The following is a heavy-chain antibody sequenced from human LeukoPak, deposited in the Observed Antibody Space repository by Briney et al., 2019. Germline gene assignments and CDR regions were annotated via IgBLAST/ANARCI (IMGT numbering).Heavy chain of an antibody. CDR1: GGSISSYY. Sequence: LETLSLTCTVSGGSISSYYWSWIRQPPGKGLEWIGYLYYSGSTNYNPSLKSRVTISVDTSKNQFSLKLSSVTAEDTAVYYCARYRIGHFDYWGQGTLVTVFS. J-gene: IGHJ4*02. CDR3: ARYRIGHFDY. CDR2: LYYSGST. D-gene: IGHD1-14*01. V-gene: IGHV4-59*01.